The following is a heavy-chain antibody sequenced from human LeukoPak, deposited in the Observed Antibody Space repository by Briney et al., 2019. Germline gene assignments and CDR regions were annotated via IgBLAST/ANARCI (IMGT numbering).Heavy chain of an antibody. CDR3: TRQYRGYSYAYFDY. V-gene: IGHV3-49*04. CDR1: GFTFGDYA. D-gene: IGHD5-18*01. Sequence: PGRSLRLSCTASGFTFGDYAMSWVRQAPGKGLEWVGFIRSKAYAGTTGYAAFVEGRFTISRDDSKSIAYLQVNSLKTEDTAVYYCTRQYRGYSYAYFDYWGQGTLVTVSS. CDR2: IRSKAYAGTT. J-gene: IGHJ4*02.